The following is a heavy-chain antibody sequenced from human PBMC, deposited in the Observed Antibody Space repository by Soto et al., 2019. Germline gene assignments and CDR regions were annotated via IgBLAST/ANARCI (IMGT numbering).Heavy chain of an antibody. V-gene: IGHV4-34*01. CDR2: INHSGST. CDR3: ARGGRGDI. Sequence: PSETLSLTCAVYGGSFSGSSWSWIRQPPGKGLEWIGEINHSGSTNYNPSLKSRVTISVDTSKNQFSLKLSSVTAADTAVYYCARGGRGDIWGQGTMVTVSS. J-gene: IGHJ3*02. D-gene: IGHD2-15*01. CDR1: GGSFSGSS.